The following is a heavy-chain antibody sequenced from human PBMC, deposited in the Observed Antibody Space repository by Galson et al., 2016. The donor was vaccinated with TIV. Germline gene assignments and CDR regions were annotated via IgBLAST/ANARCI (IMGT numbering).Heavy chain of an antibody. CDR3: ARGEWPSVPDPMQAFDI. CDR2: IHTSGAT. D-gene: IGHD5/OR15-5a*01. J-gene: IGHJ3*02. CDR1: GDSISSGSYA. V-gene: IGHV4-61*09. Sequence: TLSLTCTVSGDSISSGSYAWSWIRQPAEKGLEWIGHIHTSGATYYNPSLVSLKSRVTISMDRFKNLFSLKLTSATAADTAVYYCARGEWPSVPDPMQAFDIWGPGRLVTVSS.